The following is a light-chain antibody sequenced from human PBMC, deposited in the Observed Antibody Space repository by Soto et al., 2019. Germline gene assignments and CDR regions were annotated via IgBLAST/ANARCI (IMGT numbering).Light chain of an antibody. Sequence: QSALTQPASVSGSPGQSITISCTGTTSDIGDFSYVSWYQQHPGKAPKLMIYEVSNRPSGVSNRFSGSKSGNTASLTISGRHAEDEGDYYCSSYTSSSALVFGTGTKLTVL. CDR2: EVS. CDR1: TSDIGDFSY. CDR3: SSYTSSSALV. J-gene: IGLJ1*01. V-gene: IGLV2-14*01.